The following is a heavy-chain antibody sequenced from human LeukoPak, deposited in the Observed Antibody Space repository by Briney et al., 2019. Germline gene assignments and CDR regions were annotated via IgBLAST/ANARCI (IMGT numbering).Heavy chain of an antibody. D-gene: IGHD3-10*01. V-gene: IGHV1-8*01. CDR2: MNPNSGNT. CDR3: ARGQLGTTYPIWFGEWGLEDY. CDR1: GYTFTSYD. Sequence: ASVKVSCKASGYTFTSYDINWVRQATGQGLEWMGWMNPNSGNTGYAQKFQGRVTMTRNTSISTAYMELSSLRSEDTAVYYCARGQLGTTYPIWFGEWGLEDYWGQGTLVTVSS. J-gene: IGHJ4*02.